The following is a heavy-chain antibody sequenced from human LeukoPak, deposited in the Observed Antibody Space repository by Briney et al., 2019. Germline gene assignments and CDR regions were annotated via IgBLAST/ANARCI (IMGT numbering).Heavy chain of an antibody. V-gene: IGHV3-48*01. Sequence: GGSLRLSCAASGFSVNSNYMNWVRQAPGKGLEWVSYISSSSSTIYYADSVKGRFTISRDNAKNSLYLQMNSLRAEDTAVYYCARASDIMVRGVLGYWGQGTLVTVSS. CDR1: GFSVNSNY. J-gene: IGHJ4*02. D-gene: IGHD3-10*01. CDR3: ARASDIMVRGVLGY. CDR2: ISSSSSTI.